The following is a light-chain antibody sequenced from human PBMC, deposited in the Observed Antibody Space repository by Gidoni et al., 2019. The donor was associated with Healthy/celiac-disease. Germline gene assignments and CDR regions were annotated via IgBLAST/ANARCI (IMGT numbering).Light chain of an antibody. Sequence: AIRMTQSPSSFSASTGDRVTITCQASQGISSYLAWYQQKPWKAPKLLIYAASTLQSGVPSRFSGSGSGTDFTLTISCLQSEDFATYYCQQYYSYPPHTFGQGTKLEIK. CDR1: QGISSY. CDR2: AAS. CDR3: QQYYSYPPHT. J-gene: IGKJ2*01. V-gene: IGKV1-8*01.